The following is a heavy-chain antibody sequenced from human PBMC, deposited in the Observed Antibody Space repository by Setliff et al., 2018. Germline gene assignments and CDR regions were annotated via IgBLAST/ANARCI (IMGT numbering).Heavy chain of an antibody. Sequence: ASVKVSCKASGYTFTKNAIHWLRQAPGQRPEWMGWINTDNGNTRYSQNFQDRVTITRDTSATTAFVVLSSLRSDDTAVYFCARGSRPLWGAWGQGTLVTVSS. CDR3: ARGSRPLWGA. J-gene: IGHJ5*02. CDR1: GYTFTKNA. CDR2: INTDNGNT. V-gene: IGHV1-3*04. D-gene: IGHD5-18*01.